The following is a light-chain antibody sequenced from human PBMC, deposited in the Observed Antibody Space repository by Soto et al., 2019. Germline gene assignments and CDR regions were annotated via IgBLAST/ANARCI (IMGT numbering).Light chain of an antibody. CDR1: SSDVGNYNY. J-gene: IGLJ1*01. CDR3: SSYTRSSSYV. Sequence: QSVLTQPDSVSGSPGQSITISCTGTSSDVGNYNYVSWYQHHPGKAHKLMVYDVSHRPSGVSNRFSGSKSGNTASLTISGLQAEDEADYYCSSYTRSSSYVFGTGTKVTVL. V-gene: IGLV2-14*03. CDR2: DVS.